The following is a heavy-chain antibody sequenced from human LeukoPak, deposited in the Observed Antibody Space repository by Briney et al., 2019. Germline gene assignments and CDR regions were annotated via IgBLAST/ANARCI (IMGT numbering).Heavy chain of an antibody. CDR2: IYYSGST. CDR3: ERGEGYYYY. CDR1: GASMTNYY. Sequence: SETLSLTCTVSGASMTNYYWAWIRQPPGKGLEWIGYIYYSGSTNYNPSLKSRVTISVDTSKNQFSLKLSSVTAADTAVYYCERGEGYYYYWGQGTLVTVSS. V-gene: IGHV4-59*01. J-gene: IGHJ4*02.